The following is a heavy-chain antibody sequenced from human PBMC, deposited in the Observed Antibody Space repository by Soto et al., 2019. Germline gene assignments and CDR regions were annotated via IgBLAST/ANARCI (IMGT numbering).Heavy chain of an antibody. CDR3: ARDLRQLVEDAFDI. V-gene: IGHV3-23*01. CDR2: ISGSGGTT. Sequence: GGSLRLSCETSGFTSTNYAMTWVRQAPGKGLEWLSSISGSGGTTHYADSVKGRFTISRDNSKNTLYLQMNSLRAEDTAVYYCARDLRQLVEDAFDIWGQGTMVTVSS. D-gene: IGHD6-13*01. J-gene: IGHJ3*02. CDR1: GFTSTNYA.